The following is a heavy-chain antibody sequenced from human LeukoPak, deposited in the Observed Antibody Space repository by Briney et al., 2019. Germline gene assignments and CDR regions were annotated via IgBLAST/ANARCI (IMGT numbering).Heavy chain of an antibody. Sequence: GGSLRLSCAASGITFSSFAMTWLRQAPGKGLEWVSVISGSGDTTYYADSVKGRFTISGDNSKNTLYLQMNSLRVEDTAIYHCARESGGHDYWGQGTLVTVSS. CDR1: GITFSSFA. CDR3: ARESGGHDY. CDR2: ISGSGDTT. J-gene: IGHJ4*02. D-gene: IGHD1-1*01. V-gene: IGHV3-23*01.